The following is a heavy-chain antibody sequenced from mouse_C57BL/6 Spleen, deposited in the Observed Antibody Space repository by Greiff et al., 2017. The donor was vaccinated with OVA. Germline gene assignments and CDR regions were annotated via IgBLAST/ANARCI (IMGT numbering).Heavy chain of an antibody. CDR3: AMGGPCLDY. Sequence: VQLQQPGAELVKPGASVKLSCKASGYTFTSYWMQWVKQRPGQGLEWIGEIDPSDSYTNYNQKFKGKATLTVDTSSSTAYMLLSSLTSEDSAVYYCAMGGPCLDYWGQGTTLTVSS. V-gene: IGHV1-50*01. CDR2: IDPSDSYT. CDR1: GYTFTSYW. D-gene: IGHD4-1*01. J-gene: IGHJ2*01.